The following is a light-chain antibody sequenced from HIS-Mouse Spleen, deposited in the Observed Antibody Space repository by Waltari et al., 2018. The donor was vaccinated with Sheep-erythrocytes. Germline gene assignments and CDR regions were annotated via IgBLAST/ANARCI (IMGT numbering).Light chain of an antibody. CDR2: YDD. V-gene: IGLV1-36*01. CDR3: AAWDDSLNGWV. Sequence: QSVLTQPPSVSEAPRQRVTISCSGSSSNIGNNAVNWYQQPPGKAPKLLIYYDDLLPSGGSDRCSGSKSGTSASLAISGLQSEDEADYYWAAWDDSLNGWVFGGGTKLTVL. CDR1: SSNIGNNA. J-gene: IGLJ3*02.